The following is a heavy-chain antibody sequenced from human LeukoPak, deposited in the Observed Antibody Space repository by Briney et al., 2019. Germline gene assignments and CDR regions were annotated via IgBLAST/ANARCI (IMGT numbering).Heavy chain of an antibody. D-gene: IGHD6-13*01. V-gene: IGHV4-31*03. Sequence: SETLSLTCTVSGGSISSGGYYWSWIPQHPGKGLEWIGYIYYSGSTYYNPSLKSRVTISVDTSKNQFSLKLSSVTAADTAVYYCARAAGSYMDVWGKGTTVTVSS. CDR2: IYYSGST. J-gene: IGHJ6*03. CDR3: ARAAGSYMDV. CDR1: GGSISSGGYY.